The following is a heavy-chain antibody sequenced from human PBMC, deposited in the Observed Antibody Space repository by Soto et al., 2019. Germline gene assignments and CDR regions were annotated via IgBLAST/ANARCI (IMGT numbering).Heavy chain of an antibody. J-gene: IGHJ4*02. V-gene: IGHV3-48*02. D-gene: IGHD4-17*01. CDR1: GFTFSRYS. CDR2: ISSGSTTI. CDR3: ATLNDHGDFYFDY. Sequence: EVQLVESGGGLVQPGGSLRLSCAASGFTFSRYSMNWVRQAPGKGLEWVSYISSGSTTIHYADSVKGRFTISRDNAKNSLYLQMNSLRDEDTVVYYCATLNDHGDFYFDYWGQGTLVTVSS.